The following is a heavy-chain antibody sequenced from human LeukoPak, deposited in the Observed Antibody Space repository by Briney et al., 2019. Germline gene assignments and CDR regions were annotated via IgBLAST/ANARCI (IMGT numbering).Heavy chain of an antibody. Sequence: PGGSLRLSCAASGFTFSSYGMHWVRQAPGKGLEWVAVISYDGSNKYYVDSVKGRFTISRDNSKNTLYLQMNSLRAEDTAVYYCNTYYYDSSGYYYFDYWGQGTLVTVSS. CDR2: ISYDGSNK. V-gene: IGHV3-30*03. D-gene: IGHD3-22*01. CDR3: NTYYYDSSGYYYFDY. CDR1: GFTFSSYG. J-gene: IGHJ4*02.